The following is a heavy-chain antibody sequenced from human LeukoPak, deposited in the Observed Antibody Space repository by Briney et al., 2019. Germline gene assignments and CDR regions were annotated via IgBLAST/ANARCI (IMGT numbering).Heavy chain of an antibody. V-gene: IGHV4-59*01. CDR1: GGSISSVY. CDR3: ARLAVAGDYDHFYFYMDA. Sequence: SETLSLTSTVSGGSISSVYWTWVRQPPGKGLEWIGYMYYRGSTNYNPSLKSRVGISVDTSKNQVSLKVNSVTAADTAVYYCARLAVAGDYDHFYFYMDAWGKGTTVTVSS. J-gene: IGHJ6*03. D-gene: IGHD6-19*01. CDR2: MYYRGST.